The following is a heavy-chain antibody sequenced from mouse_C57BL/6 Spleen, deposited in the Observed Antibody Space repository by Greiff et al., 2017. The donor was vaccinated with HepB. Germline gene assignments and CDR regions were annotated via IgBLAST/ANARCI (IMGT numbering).Heavy chain of an antibody. CDR2: ISDGGSYT. J-gene: IGHJ3*01. Sequence: EVKLQESGGGLVKPGGSLKLSCAASGFTFSSYAMSWVRQTPEKRLEWVATISDGGSYTYYPDNVKGRFTISRDNAKNNLYLQMSHLKSEDTAMYYCAREYYGSSHWGQGTLVTVSA. V-gene: IGHV5-4*01. CDR3: AREYYGSSH. D-gene: IGHD1-1*01. CDR1: GFTFSSYA.